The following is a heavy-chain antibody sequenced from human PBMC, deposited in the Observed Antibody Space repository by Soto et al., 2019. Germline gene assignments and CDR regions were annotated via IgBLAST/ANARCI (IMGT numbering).Heavy chain of an antibody. Sequence: SETLSLTCTVSGGSISSGGYYWSWIRQHPGKGLEWIGYIYYSGSTYYNPSLKSRVTISVDTSKNQFSLKLSSVTAADTAVYYCARGPVVRGVISRELDYWGQGTLVTVSS. CDR1: GGSISSGGYY. CDR3: ARGPVVRGVISRELDY. V-gene: IGHV4-31*03. D-gene: IGHD3-10*01. CDR2: IYYSGST. J-gene: IGHJ4*02.